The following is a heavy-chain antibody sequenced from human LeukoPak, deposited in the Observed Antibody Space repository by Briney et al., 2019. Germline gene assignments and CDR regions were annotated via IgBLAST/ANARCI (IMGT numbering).Heavy chain of an antibody. V-gene: IGHV3-23*01. J-gene: IGHJ4*02. CDR1: GFTFSNYA. D-gene: IGHD3-9*01. CDR2: ITGSGGNT. Sequence: PGASLRLSCAASGFTFSNYAMSWVRQAPGKGLEWVSAITGSGGNTYYADSVKGRFTISRDNSKNTLYLQMNSLGAEDTAVYYCAQWGDFDVLTGYYVPDFWGQGTLVTVSS. CDR3: AQWGDFDVLTGYYVPDF.